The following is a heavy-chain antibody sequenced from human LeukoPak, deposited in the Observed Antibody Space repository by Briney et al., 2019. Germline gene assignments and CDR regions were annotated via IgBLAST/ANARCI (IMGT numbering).Heavy chain of an antibody. D-gene: IGHD2-15*01. CDR3: AEGARRSGGVDWFDP. J-gene: IGHJ5*02. CDR1: GFTFSSYA. V-gene: IGHV3-23*01. CDR2: ISGSGGST. Sequence: GGSLRLSCAASGFTFSSYAMSWVRQAPGKGLEWVSAISGSGGSTYYADSVKGRFTISRDNSKNTLYLQMNSLRAEDTAVYYCAEGARRSGGVDWFDPWGQGTLVTVSS.